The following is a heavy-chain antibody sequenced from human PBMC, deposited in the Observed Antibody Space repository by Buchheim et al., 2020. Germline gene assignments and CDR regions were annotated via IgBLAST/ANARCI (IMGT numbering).Heavy chain of an antibody. D-gene: IGHD6-19*01. V-gene: IGHV3-7*01. CDR1: GFTFTNNG. CDR2: VKKDGSET. CDR3: AQGGGWTDF. Sequence: EVQLVESGGGLVQPGGSLRLSCAASGFTFTNNGMSWVRQPPGKGLEWVASVKKDGSETYYVDFARGRFTISRDNAKNSLYLQMNSLRAEDTAVYFCAQGGGWTDFWGQGA. J-gene: IGHJ4*02.